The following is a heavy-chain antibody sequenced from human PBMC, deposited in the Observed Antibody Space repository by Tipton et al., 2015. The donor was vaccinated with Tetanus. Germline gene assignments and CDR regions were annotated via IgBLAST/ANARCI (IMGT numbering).Heavy chain of an antibody. CDR1: GGSVRSGDYQ. J-gene: IGHJ4*02. D-gene: IGHD3-3*01. CDR2: ISYSGST. CDR3: ARANYNFPKKGPFDS. V-gene: IGHV4-61*08. Sequence: LRLSCTVSGGSVRSGDYQWNWIRQPPGKGLEWLAYISYSGSTNSNYALKSRITMSRDTSKNQISLKLTSVTAADTAVYYCARANYNFPKKGPFDSWGQGTLVIVSS.